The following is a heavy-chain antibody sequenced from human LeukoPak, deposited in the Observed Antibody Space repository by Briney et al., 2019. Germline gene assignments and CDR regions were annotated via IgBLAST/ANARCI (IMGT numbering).Heavy chain of an antibody. CDR3: ARGVEGRFDY. V-gene: IGHV4-39*07. CDR1: GGSISSSSYY. D-gene: IGHD1-26*01. CDR2: INHSGST. J-gene: IGHJ4*02. Sequence: PSETLSLTCTVSGGSISSSSYYWGWIRQPPGKGLEWIGEINHSGSTNYNPSLKSRVTISVDTSKNQFSLKLSSVAAADTAVYYCARGVEGRFDYWGQGTLVTVSS.